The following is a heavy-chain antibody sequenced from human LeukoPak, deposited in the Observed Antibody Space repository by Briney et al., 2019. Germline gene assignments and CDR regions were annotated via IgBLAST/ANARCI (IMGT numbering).Heavy chain of an antibody. D-gene: IGHD2-21*02. CDR1: GGSITSYY. Sequence: SETLSLTCTVSGGSITSYYWSWIRQPPGKGLEWIGYIFGSGTTNYNPSVKSRVTISVDMSKTQFSLKLSSVTAADTAVYYCATWVTSGYYALDVWGQGTTVIVSS. V-gene: IGHV4-59*13. CDR3: ATWVTSGYYALDV. J-gene: IGHJ6*02. CDR2: IFGSGTT.